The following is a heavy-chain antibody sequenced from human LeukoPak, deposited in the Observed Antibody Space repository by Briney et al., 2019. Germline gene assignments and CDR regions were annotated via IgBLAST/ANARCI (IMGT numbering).Heavy chain of an antibody. D-gene: IGHD3-22*01. CDR1: GGSIGWDY. CDR2: IYKSGST. J-gene: IGHJ4*02. Sequence: PSETLSLTCTVSGGSIGWDYWSWIRQSAGKGLEWIGRIYKSGSTNYNPSFRSRVTMSVDTSKNQFSLNVTSVTAADTAVYYCARDFDTRGYYVDYWGPGTLITVSS. CDR3: ARDFDTRGYYVDY. V-gene: IGHV4-4*07.